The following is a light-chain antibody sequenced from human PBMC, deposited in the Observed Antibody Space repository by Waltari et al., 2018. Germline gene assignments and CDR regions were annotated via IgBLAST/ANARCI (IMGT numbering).Light chain of an antibody. Sequence: QSALTQPASVSGSPGQSITISCSGTSSDAGLYNLFSWYPHHRGQAPRLIIYDVYRRPSGVSIRFSGSKSGNTASLTISGLQAEDEADYYCCSYGGRGTYTWVFGGGTKLTVL. CDR2: DVY. CDR3: CSYGGRGTYTWV. V-gene: IGLV2-23*02. CDR1: SSDAGLYNL. J-gene: IGLJ3*02.